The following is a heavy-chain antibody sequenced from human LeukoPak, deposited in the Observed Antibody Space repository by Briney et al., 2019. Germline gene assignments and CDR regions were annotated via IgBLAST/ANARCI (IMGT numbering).Heavy chain of an antibody. CDR3: AKGSSTYSITSYWYFDL. D-gene: IGHD6-13*01. CDR2: ISYDGSNK. Sequence: GGSLRLSCAASGFTFSSYAMHWVRQAPGKGLEWVAGISYDGSNKNYADSAKGRFTISRDNSKNTLYLQMNSLRAEDTAVYYCAKGSSTYSITSYWYFDLWGRGTLVTVSS. J-gene: IGHJ2*01. V-gene: IGHV3-30*18. CDR1: GFTFSSYA.